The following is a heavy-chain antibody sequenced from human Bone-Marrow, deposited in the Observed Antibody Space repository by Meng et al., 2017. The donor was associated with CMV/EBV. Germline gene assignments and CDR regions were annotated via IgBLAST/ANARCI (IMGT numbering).Heavy chain of an antibody. J-gene: IGHJ4*02. CDR3: AREYYDFWSGFKILDY. V-gene: IGHV3-30*04. CDR1: GVSFSSYA. D-gene: IGHD3-3*01. CDR2: ISYDGINK. Sequence: SGVSFSSYAMDWVRQAPGRGLEWVSGISYDGINKYYADSVKGRFTISRDNSKNTLYLQMNSLRPEDTAVYYCAREYYDFWSGFKILDYWGQGTLVTVSS.